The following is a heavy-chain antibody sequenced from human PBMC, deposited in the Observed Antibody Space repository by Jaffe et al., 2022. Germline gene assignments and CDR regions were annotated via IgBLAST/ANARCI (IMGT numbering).Heavy chain of an antibody. CDR1: GYTFTGYY. Sequence: QVQLVQSGAEVKKPGASVKVSCKASGYTFTGYYMHWVRQAPGQGLEWMGRINPNSGGTNYAQKFQGRVTMTRDTSISTAYMELSRLRSDDTAVYYCARAATPEGPDLGPDYWGQGTLVTVSS. J-gene: IGHJ4*02. CDR3: ARAATPEGPDLGPDY. CDR2: INPNSGGT. V-gene: IGHV1-2*06.